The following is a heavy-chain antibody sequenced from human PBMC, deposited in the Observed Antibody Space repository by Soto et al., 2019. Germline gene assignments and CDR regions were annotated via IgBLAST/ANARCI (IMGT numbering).Heavy chain of an antibody. CDR2: ISYDGSNK. V-gene: IGHV3-30-3*01. D-gene: IGHD1-26*01. Sequence: GGSLRLSCAASGFTFSSYAMHWVRQAPGKGLEWVAVISYDGSNKYYADSVKGRFTISRDNSKNTLYLQMNSLRAEDTAVYYCARHSISGSQYYYYGMDVWGQGTTVTVSS. CDR1: GFTFSSYA. J-gene: IGHJ6*02. CDR3: ARHSISGSQYYYYGMDV.